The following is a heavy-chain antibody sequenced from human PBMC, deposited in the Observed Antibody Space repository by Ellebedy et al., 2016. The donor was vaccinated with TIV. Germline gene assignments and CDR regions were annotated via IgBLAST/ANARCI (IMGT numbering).Heavy chain of an antibody. CDR3: AKTDYGDYELIDY. CDR1: GGSFSGYY. D-gene: IGHD4-17*01. Sequence: MPSETLSLTCAVYGGSFSGYYWSWIRQPPEKGLEWIGEINHSGSTNYNPSLKSRVTISVDTSKSHFSLRLNSVTAADTAVYYCAKTDYGDYELIDYWGQGTLVTVSS. J-gene: IGHJ4*02. V-gene: IGHV4-34*01. CDR2: INHSGST.